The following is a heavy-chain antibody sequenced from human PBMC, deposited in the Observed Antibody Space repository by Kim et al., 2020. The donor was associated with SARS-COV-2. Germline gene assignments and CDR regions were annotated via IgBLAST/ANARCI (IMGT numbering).Heavy chain of an antibody. J-gene: IGHJ6*02. CDR1: GYTFTSYG. CDR2: ISAYNGNT. Sequence: ASVKVSCKASGYTFTSYGISWVRQAPGQGLEWMGWISAYNGNTNYAQKLQGRVTMTTDTSTSTAYMELRSLRSDDTAVYYCARDQAASSTSYYYYGMDVWGQGTTVTVSS. CDR3: ARDQAASSTSYYYYGMDV. V-gene: IGHV1-18*04.